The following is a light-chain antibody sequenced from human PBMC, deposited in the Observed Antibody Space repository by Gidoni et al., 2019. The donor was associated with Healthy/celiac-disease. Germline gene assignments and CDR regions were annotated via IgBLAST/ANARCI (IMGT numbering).Light chain of an antibody. J-gene: IGLJ2*01. V-gene: IGLV3-1*01. Sequence: SYELTQPPSVSVSPGQTASITSSGDKLGDNYACWYQQKPGQSPVLVIDQDSKRPSGIPERFSGSNSGNTATLTISGTQAMDEADYYCQAWDSSTGVFGGGTKLTVL. CDR3: QAWDSSTGV. CDR2: QDS. CDR1: KLGDNY.